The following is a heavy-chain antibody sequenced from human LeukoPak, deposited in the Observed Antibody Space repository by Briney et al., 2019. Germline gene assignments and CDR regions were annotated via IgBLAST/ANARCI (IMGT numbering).Heavy chain of an antibody. CDR1: AGSISSGDYY. Sequence: PSETLSLTCTVSAGSISSGDYYWSWIGQPPGKGPEWITYINYSGSTYYNPSLKSRVTTSVDTSKKQFSLKPSPVTAADAAMYYDGAGDSSGQIDYWGQGTLVTVSS. CDR3: GAGDSSGQIDY. D-gene: IGHD3-22*01. J-gene: IGHJ4*02. V-gene: IGHV4-30-4*08. CDR2: INYSGST.